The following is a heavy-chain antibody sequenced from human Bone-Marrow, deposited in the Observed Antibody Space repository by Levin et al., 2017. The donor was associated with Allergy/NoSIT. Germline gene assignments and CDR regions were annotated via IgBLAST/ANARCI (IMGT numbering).Heavy chain of an antibody. J-gene: IGHJ4*02. CDR3: AANHYDFWSGQFH. V-gene: IGHV3-48*03. CDR1: GFTFSNYE. D-gene: IGHD3-3*01. Sequence: SGGSLRLSCVVSGFTFSNYEMNWVRQAPGKGLEWISYISESGHTIYYADSVKGRFTISRDNTKNSLYLQMNSLRAEDTAVYHCAANHYDFWSGQFHWGQGSLVSVSS. CDR2: ISESGHTI.